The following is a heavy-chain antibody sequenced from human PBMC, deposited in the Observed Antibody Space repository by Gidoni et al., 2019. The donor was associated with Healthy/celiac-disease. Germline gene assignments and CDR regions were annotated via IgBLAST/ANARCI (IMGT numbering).Heavy chain of an antibody. D-gene: IGHD3-22*01. J-gene: IGHJ4*02. CDR1: GLPFSFYA. CDR2: ISSDGSKK. CDR3: ARDAIVVITKEVSYFDY. V-gene: IGHV3-30-3*01. Sequence: QMQLVESGGGVVQPGRSLRLSCAASGLPFSFYAMHWVRQAPGKGLEWVAVISSDGSKKYYADSVKGRFTISRDNSKNTLYLQMNSLRAEDTAVYYCARDAIVVITKEVSYFDYWGQGTLVTVSS.